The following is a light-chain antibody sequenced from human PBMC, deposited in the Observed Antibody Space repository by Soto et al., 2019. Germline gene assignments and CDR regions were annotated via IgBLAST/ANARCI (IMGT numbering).Light chain of an antibody. CDR2: GVS. CDR3: QQYTDSRT. CDR1: QSISSSY. Sequence: EIVMTQSPATLSVSPGERATLSCRASQSISSSYLAWYQQKPGQAPRLLVYGVSSRASDVPDRFSGSGSGTDFTLTISSLEPEDSAVYYCQQYTDSRTFGQGTKVDIK. V-gene: IGKV3-20*01. J-gene: IGKJ1*01.